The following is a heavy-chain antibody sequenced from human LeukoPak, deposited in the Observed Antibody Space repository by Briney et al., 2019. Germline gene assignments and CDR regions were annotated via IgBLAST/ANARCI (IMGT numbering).Heavy chain of an antibody. CDR2: ISAYNGNT. CDR1: GYTFTSYG. CDR3: ARRNGVFGVVKNYYYYYGMDV. D-gene: IGHD3-3*01. Sequence: ASVKVSCKASGYTFTSYGISWVRQAPGQGLEWMGWISAYNGNTNYAQKFQGRVTITADESTSTAYMELSSLRSEDTAVYYCARRNGVFGVVKNYYYYYGMDVWGQGTTVTVSS. J-gene: IGHJ6*02. V-gene: IGHV1-18*01.